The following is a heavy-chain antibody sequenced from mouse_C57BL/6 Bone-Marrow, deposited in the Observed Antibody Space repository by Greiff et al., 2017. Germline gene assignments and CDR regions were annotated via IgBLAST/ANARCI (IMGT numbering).Heavy chain of an antibody. CDR1: GYTFTDYY. J-gene: IGHJ2*01. CDR2: INPYNGGT. V-gene: IGHV1-19*01. CDR3: SRGDGIRFDY. Sequence: EVQLQQSGPVLVKPGASVKMSCKASGYTFTDYYMNWVKQSHGKSLEWIGVINPYNGGTSYNQKFKGKATLTVDKSSSTAYMELNSLTSEDSAVYYCSRGDGIRFDYWGQGTTLTVSS. D-gene: IGHD2-3*01.